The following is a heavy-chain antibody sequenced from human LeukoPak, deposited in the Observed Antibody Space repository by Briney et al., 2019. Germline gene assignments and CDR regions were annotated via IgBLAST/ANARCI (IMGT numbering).Heavy chain of an antibody. J-gene: IGHJ3*02. D-gene: IGHD5-18*01. V-gene: IGHV3-9*03. CDR1: GFTFDDYA. CDR2: ISWNSGSI. CDR3: AKARYRYSYVTDAFDI. Sequence: GGSLRLSCAASGFTFDDYAMHWVRQAPGKGLEWVSGISWNSGSIGYADSVKGRFTISRGNAKNSLYLQMNSLRAEDMALYYCAKARYRYSYVTDAFDIWGQGTMVTVSS.